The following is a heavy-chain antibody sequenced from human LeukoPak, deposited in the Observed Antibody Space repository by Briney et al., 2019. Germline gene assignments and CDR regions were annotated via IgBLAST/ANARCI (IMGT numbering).Heavy chain of an antibody. Sequence: SETLSLTCTVSGGSISSSSYYWGWIRQPPGKGLEWIGSIYYSGSSYYNPSLKSRVIISVDTSKNQFSLKLSSVTAADTAVYYCARHVGSGSYFDYWGQGTLVAVSS. V-gene: IGHV4-39*01. CDR3: ARHVGSGSYFDY. D-gene: IGHD3-22*01. CDR1: GGSISSSSYY. CDR2: IYYSGSS. J-gene: IGHJ4*02.